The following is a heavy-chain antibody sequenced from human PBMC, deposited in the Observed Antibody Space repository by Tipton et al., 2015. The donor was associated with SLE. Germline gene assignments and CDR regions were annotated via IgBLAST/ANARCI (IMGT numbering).Heavy chain of an antibody. CDR2: VYHSGGT. CDR1: GGSTGGSY. CDR3: ARAEMTTEGSVFYFYVDV. V-gene: IGHV4-59*01. J-gene: IGHJ6*03. Sequence: TLSLTCTVSGGSTGGSYWSWIRQAPGKGLEWLGYVYHSGGTNYNPSLKSRVTISVDTSKNQFSLRLTSVTAADTAVYYCARAEMTTEGSVFYFYVDVWGKGTTVTVSS. D-gene: IGHD5-24*01.